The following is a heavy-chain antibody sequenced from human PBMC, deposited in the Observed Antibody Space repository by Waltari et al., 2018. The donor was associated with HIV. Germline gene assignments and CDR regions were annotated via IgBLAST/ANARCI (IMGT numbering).Heavy chain of an antibody. Sequence: EVQLVESGGGLVQPGGSLRLSCAVSGFTFDKYAMHWVRQVPGKGLEWVSGFRLDSDRIDYADYVKGRFTVSRDNAKNSLYLQMNSLRVEDTALYYCGKDLTPGGLDVWGQG. CDR3: GKDLTPGGLDV. CDR1: GFTFDKYA. V-gene: IGHV3-9*01. J-gene: IGHJ6*02. CDR2: FRLDSDRI.